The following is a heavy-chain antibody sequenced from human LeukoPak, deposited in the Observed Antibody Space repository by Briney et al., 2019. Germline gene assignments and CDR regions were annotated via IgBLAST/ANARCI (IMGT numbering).Heavy chain of an antibody. J-gene: IGHJ4*02. CDR2: ISYDGSNK. D-gene: IGHD3-10*01. V-gene: IGHV3-30*03. CDR1: GFTFSSYG. CDR3: ARWGERSGSYYTYSFDY. Sequence: GGSLRLSCAASGFTFSSYGMHWVRQAPGKGLEWVAVISYDGSNKYYADSVKGRFTISRDNSKNTLYLQMNSLRAEDTAVYYCARWGERSGSYYTYSFDYWGQGTLVTVSS.